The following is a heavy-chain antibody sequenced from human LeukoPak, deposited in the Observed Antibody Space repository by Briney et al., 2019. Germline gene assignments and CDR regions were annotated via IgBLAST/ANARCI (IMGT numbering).Heavy chain of an antibody. CDR1: GFTFSSYS. CDR3: ARDHTTGTTSWFDP. CDR2: ISSSSSYI. D-gene: IGHD1-1*01. V-gene: IGHV3-21*01. J-gene: IGHJ5*02. Sequence: GGSLRLSCAASGFTFSSYSMNWVRQAPGKGLEWVSSISSSSSYIYYADSVKGRFTISRDNAKNSLYLQMNSLRAEDTAVYYCARDHTTGTTSWFDPWGQGTLVTVSS.